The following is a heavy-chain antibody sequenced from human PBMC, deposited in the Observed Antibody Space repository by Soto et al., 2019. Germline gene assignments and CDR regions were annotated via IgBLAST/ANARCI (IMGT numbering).Heavy chain of an antibody. J-gene: IGHJ4*02. CDR3: ARGASPLIDY. Sequence: QVQLVQSGAEVKKPGASVKVSCKASGYTFTSYAMHWVRQAPGQRLEWMGWINAGNGNTKYSQKFQGRVTITRDTSAGTAYMEVSSLRSEDTAVYYCARGASPLIDYWGQGTLVTVSS. CDR2: INAGNGNT. D-gene: IGHD1-26*01. CDR1: GYTFTSYA. V-gene: IGHV1-3*01.